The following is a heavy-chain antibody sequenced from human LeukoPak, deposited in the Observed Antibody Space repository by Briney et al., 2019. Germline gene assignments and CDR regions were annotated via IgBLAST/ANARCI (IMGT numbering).Heavy chain of an antibody. CDR1: GGSISSYY. J-gene: IGHJ4*02. D-gene: IGHD3-10*01. Sequence: SETLSLTCAVSGGSISSYYWSWIRQPPGKGLEWIAYLFYSGSTDYNPSLESRVTISVDTSKNQFSLKLRSVTAADTAVYYCATVAVIRGVTYFDYWGQGTLVTVSS. V-gene: IGHV4-59*01. CDR3: ATVAVIRGVTYFDY. CDR2: LFYSGST.